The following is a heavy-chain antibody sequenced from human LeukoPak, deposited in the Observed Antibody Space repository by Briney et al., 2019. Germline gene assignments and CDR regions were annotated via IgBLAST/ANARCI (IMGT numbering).Heavy chain of an antibody. Sequence: GGSLRLSCAASGFTFSSYSMNWVRQAPGKGLEWVSYIGTSSSTIYYADSVKGRFTISRDNAKNSLYLQMNSLRAEDTAVYYCARGPYDYVWGSYRWTNWFDPWGQGTLVTVSS. CDR3: ARGPYDYVWGSYRWTNWFDP. V-gene: IGHV3-48*04. CDR2: IGTSSSTI. D-gene: IGHD3-16*02. CDR1: GFTFSSYS. J-gene: IGHJ5*02.